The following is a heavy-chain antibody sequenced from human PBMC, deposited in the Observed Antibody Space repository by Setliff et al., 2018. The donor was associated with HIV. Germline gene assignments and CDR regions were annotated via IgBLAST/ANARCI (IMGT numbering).Heavy chain of an antibody. V-gene: IGHV1-18*04. D-gene: IGHD7-27*01. CDR3: ARQLSNSLDY. Sequence: ASVKVSCKASGYTFTSYYMHWVRQAPGQGLEWMGWISTYNGNTHYAQKLQGRVTMTTDTSTSTAYMELRSLRSDDTAMYYCARQLSNSLDYWGQGTLVTVSS. CDR1: GYTFTSYY. CDR2: ISTYNGNT. J-gene: IGHJ4*02.